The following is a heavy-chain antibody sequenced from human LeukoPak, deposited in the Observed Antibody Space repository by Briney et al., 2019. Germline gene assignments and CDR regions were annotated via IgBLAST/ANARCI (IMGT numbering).Heavy chain of an antibody. D-gene: IGHD6-13*01. J-gene: IGHJ5*02. CDR3: ARTGYSSSWYLNWFDP. V-gene: IGHV4-38-2*02. Sequence: PSETLSLTCTVSGYSISTGYYWDWIRQPPGKGLEWIGTFYHGGSTYYNPSLKSRVTISVDTSKNQFSLRLSSVTAADTAVYYCARTGYSSSWYLNWFDPWGQGTLVTVSS. CDR1: GYSISTGYY. CDR2: FYHGGST.